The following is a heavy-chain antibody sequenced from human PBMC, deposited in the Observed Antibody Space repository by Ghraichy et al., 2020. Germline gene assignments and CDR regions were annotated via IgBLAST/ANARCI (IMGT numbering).Heavy chain of an antibody. CDR3: ARVVGATTSDY. Sequence: SETLSLTCAVYGGSFSGYYWSWIRQPPGKGLEWIGEINHSGSTNYNPSLKSLVTISVDTSKNQFSLKLSSVTAADTAVYYCARVVGATTSDYWGQGTLVTVSS. CDR2: INHSGST. D-gene: IGHD1-26*01. V-gene: IGHV4-34*01. CDR1: GGSFSGYY. J-gene: IGHJ4*02.